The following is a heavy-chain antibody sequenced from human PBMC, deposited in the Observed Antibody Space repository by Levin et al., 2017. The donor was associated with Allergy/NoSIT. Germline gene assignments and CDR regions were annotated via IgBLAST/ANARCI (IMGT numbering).Heavy chain of an antibody. CDR2: ISSSSSYI. V-gene: IGHV3-21*01. CDR3: ARDNREVVVAATLIYYYYYMDV. CDR1: GFTFSSYS. D-gene: IGHD2-15*01. Sequence: GGSLRLSCAASGFTFSSYSMNWVRQAPGKGLEWVSSISSSSSYIYYADSVKGRFTISRDNAKNSLYLQMNSLRAEDTAVYYCARDNREVVVAATLIYYYYYMDVWGKGTTVTVSS. J-gene: IGHJ6*03.